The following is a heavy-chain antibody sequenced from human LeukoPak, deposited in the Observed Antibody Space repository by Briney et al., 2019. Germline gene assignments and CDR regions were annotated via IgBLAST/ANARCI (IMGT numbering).Heavy chain of an antibody. D-gene: IGHD1-26*01. CDR2: IGTAGDT. V-gene: IGHV3-13*01. Sequence: PGGSLRLSCAASGFTFSSYDMHWVRQATGKGLEWVSAIGTAGDTYYPGSVKGRFTISRDNAKNSLYLQMNSLRAEDTAVYYCARDRDSGSFQPDYWGQGTLVTVSS. J-gene: IGHJ4*02. CDR3: ARDRDSGSFQPDY. CDR1: GFTFSSYD.